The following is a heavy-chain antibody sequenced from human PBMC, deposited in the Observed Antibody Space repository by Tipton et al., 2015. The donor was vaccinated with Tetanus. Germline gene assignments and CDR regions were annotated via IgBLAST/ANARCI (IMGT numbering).Heavy chain of an antibody. V-gene: IGHV4-34*01. CDR1: GGSFSGYY. J-gene: IGHJ6*02. Sequence: QLVQSGAEVKPSETLSLTCAVYGGSFSGYYWSWIRQPPGKGLEWIGEINHSGSTNYNPSLKSRVTISVDTSKNQFSLKLSSVTAADTAVYYCARPMDFAPYGMDVWGQGTTVTVSS. CDR2: INHSGST. D-gene: IGHD2-2*03. CDR3: ARPMDFAPYGMDV.